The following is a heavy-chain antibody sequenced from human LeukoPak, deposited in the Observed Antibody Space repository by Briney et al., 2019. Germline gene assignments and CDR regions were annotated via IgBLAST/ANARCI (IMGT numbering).Heavy chain of an antibody. CDR3: AREQEAFDY. CDR2: INHSGST. D-gene: IGHD6-13*01. V-gene: IGHV4-34*01. Sequence: SETLSLTCAVYGGSLSGYYWSWIRQPPGKGLEWIGEINHSGSTNYNPSLKSRVTISVDTSKNQFSLKLSSVTAADTAVYYCAREQEAFDYWGQGTLVTVSS. J-gene: IGHJ4*02. CDR1: GGSLSGYY.